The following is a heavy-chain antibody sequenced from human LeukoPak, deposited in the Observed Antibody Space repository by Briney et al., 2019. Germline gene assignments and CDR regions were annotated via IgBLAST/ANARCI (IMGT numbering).Heavy chain of an antibody. Sequence: ASVKVSCKAPGYTFTGYYMHWVRQAPGQGLEWMGWINPNSGGTNYAQKFQGRVTMTRDTSIGTAYMELSRLRSDDTAVYYCARDSEYYYDSSGYYYEDYYYGMDVWGQGTTVTVSS. D-gene: IGHD3-22*01. V-gene: IGHV1-2*02. CDR3: ARDSEYYYDSSGYYYEDYYYGMDV. CDR1: GYTFTGYY. J-gene: IGHJ6*02. CDR2: INPNSGGT.